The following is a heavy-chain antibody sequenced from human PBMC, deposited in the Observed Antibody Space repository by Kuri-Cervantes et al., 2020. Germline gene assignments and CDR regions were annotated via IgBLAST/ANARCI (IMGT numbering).Heavy chain of an antibody. CDR1: GYTFTSYY. J-gene: IGHJ4*02. CDR3: AKFSTYCGGDCFLLSGEIDY. CDR2: INPSGGST. Sequence: GESLKISCKASGYTFTSYYLHWVRQAPGQGLEWMGIINPSGGSTSYAQKFQGRVTMTRDTSTSTVYMELSSLRAEDTAVYYCAKFSTYCGGDCFLLSGEIDYWGQGTLVTVS. V-gene: IGHV1-46*01. D-gene: IGHD2-21*02.